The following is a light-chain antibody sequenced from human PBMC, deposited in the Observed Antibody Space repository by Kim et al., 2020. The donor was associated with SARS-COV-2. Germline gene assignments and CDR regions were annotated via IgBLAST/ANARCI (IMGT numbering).Light chain of an antibody. V-gene: IGLV1-40*01. CDR1: SSNIGAGYD. J-gene: IGLJ2*01. CDR2: GNS. Sequence: QSVLTQPPSVSGAPGQRVTISCTGSSSNIGAGYDVHWYLQLPGTAPKLLIYGNSNRPSGVPDRFSGSKSGTSASLAITGLQAEDEAHYYCQSYDSSLSGSVFGGGTKLTVL. CDR3: QSYDSSLSGSV.